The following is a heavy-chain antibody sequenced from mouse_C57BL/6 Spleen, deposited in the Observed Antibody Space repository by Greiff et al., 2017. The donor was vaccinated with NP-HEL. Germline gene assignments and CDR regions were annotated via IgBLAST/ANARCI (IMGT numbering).Heavy chain of an antibody. CDR2: IHPTSGST. CDR3: AREGLLLVDY. Sequence: QVQLQQPGAELVKPGASVKLSCKASGYTFTSYWMHWVKQRPGQGLEWIGMIHPTSGSTNYNEKFKSKATLTVDKSSSTAYMQLSSLTSEDSAVYYCAREGLLLVDYWGQGTTLTVSS. V-gene: IGHV1-64*01. J-gene: IGHJ2*01. D-gene: IGHD1-1*01. CDR1: GYTFTSYW.